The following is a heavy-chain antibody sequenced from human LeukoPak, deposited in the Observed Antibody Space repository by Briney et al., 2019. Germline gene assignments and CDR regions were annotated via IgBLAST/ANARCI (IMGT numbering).Heavy chain of an antibody. CDR2: ISGSGDST. CDR3: AKRYCSSASCYWVAFDF. J-gene: IGHJ3*01. CDR1: GFTFSNYS. Sequence: PGGSLRLSCAASGFTFSNYSMNWVRQAPGKGLEWVSAISGSGDSTYHADSVKGRFTISRDNSKNTLYLQMDSLRAEDTAVYYCAKRYCSSASCYWVAFDFWGQGTMATVSS. V-gene: IGHV3-23*01. D-gene: IGHD2-2*01.